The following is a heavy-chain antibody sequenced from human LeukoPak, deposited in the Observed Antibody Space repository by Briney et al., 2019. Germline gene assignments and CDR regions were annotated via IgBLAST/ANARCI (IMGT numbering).Heavy chain of an antibody. V-gene: IGHV3-30*02. D-gene: IGHD4-17*01. CDR1: GFDFVRYG. CDR2: IRHDESLQ. J-gene: IGHJ4*02. CDR3: ARDPSQSDYGDHDFDY. Sequence: TGGSLRLSCAASGFDFVRYGMHWVRQTPGKGLDWVAFIRHDESLQFYSDSVKGRFTISRDNSKKMLHLQMNSLRDEDTAVYYCARDPSQSDYGDHDFDYWGQGTLVTVSS.